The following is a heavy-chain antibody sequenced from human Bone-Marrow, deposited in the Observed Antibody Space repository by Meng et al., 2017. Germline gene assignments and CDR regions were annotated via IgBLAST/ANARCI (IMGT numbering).Heavy chain of an antibody. V-gene: IGHV4-31*03. D-gene: IGHD6-13*01. CDR3: ARGPLSAAGTMGYFQH. J-gene: IGHJ1*01. Sequence: VLVPEPGPGLVKPSQTLSLTCTVSGGSISSGGYYWSWIRQQPGKGLEWIGYIYYSGSTYYNPSLKSRVTISVDTSKNQFSLKLSSVTAADTAVYYCARGPLSAAGTMGYFQHWGQGTLVTVSS. CDR2: IYYSGST. CDR1: GGSISSGGYY.